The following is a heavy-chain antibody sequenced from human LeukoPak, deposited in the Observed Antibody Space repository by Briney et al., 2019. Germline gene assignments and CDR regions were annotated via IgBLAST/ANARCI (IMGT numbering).Heavy chain of an antibody. CDR2: IRGDGGDA. J-gene: IGHJ4*02. V-gene: IGHV3-74*01. CDR3: VRDIVAGSGSYSD. CDR1: GFTFRSAW. Sequence: GGSLRLSCAASGFTFRSAWMHWVRQAPGKGLVWVPRIRGDGGDANYADFVKGRYTISRDNAKSTLYLQMNGLGVEDTAVYYCVRDIVAGSGSYSDWGQGTLVTVSS. D-gene: IGHD3-10*01.